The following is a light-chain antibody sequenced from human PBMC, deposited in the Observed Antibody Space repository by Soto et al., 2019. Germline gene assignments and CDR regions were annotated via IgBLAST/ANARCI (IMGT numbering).Light chain of an antibody. CDR2: VGTGGIVG. J-gene: IGLJ1*01. CDR3: GADHGRGSNYV. Sequence: QLVLTQPPSASASLGASVTLTCTLSSGYSNYKVDWYQQRPGKGPRFVMRVGTGGIVGSKGNSIPDRFSVLCSGLNRYLTIKNIQEEDESDPHCGADHGRGSNYVFGTGTKLTVL. V-gene: IGLV9-49*01. CDR1: SGYSNYK.